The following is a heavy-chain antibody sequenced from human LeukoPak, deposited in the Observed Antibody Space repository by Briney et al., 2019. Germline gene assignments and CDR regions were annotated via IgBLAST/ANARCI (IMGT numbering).Heavy chain of an antibody. CDR2: ISSSGSTI. D-gene: IGHD6-19*01. V-gene: IGHV3-11*01. Sequence: MAGGSLRLSCAASGFTFSDYYMSWIRQAPGKGLEWVSYISSSGSTIYYADSVKGRFTISRDNAKNSLYLQMNSLRAEDTAVYYCARARGIAGIGSGWYPAYYYYYMDVWGKGTTVTISS. J-gene: IGHJ6*03. CDR3: ARARGIAGIGSGWYPAYYYYYMDV. CDR1: GFTFSDYY.